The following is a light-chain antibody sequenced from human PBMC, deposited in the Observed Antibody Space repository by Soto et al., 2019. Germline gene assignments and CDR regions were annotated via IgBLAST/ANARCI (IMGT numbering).Light chain of an antibody. V-gene: IGKV3-15*01. CDR1: QSVSNK. Sequence: EIVMTQSPATLSVSPGEGATLSCGASQSVSNKLAWYQQKPGQPPRLLMYYVSTRATGIPARFSGSGSGTEFTLTISRLQPEDFAVYYGHQHNEWTPGTFGQGTKV. J-gene: IGKJ1*01. CDR2: YVS. CDR3: HQHNEWTPGT.